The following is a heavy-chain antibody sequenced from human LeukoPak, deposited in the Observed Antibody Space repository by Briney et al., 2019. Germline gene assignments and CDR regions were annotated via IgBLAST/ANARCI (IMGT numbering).Heavy chain of an antibody. V-gene: IGHV3-21*01. J-gene: IGHJ4*02. Sequence: GGSLRLSCAASGFTFSSYAMSWVRQAPGKGLEWVSSISSSSSYIYYADSVKGRFTISRDNAKNSLYLQMNSLRAEDTAVYYCARDYPFTYYYGSGSYGGIGYWGQGTLVTVSS. CDR1: GFTFSSYA. CDR3: ARDYPFTYYYGSGSYGGIGY. D-gene: IGHD3-10*01. CDR2: ISSSSSYI.